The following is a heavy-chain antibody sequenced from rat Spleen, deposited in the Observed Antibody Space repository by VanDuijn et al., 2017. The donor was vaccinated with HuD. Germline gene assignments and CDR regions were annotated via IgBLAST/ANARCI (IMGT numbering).Heavy chain of an antibody. CDR3: ARHLNNIGSTTGVMDA. D-gene: IGHD1-5*01. Sequence: EVQLVESGGGLVQPGRSLKLSCAASGFTFSNYGMAWVRQAPTKGLEWVASISTGGGNTYYRDSVKGRFTISRDNAKNTLYLKMESLRSEDTATYHCARHLNNIGSTTGVMDAWGQGASVIVSS. CDR2: ISTGGGNT. J-gene: IGHJ4*01. CDR1: GFTFSNYG. V-gene: IGHV5S13*01.